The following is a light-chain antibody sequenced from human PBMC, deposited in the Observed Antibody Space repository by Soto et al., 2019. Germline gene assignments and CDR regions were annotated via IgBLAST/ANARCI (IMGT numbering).Light chain of an antibody. CDR2: EVN. V-gene: IGLV2-8*01. J-gene: IGLJ1*01. Sequence: QSALPQPPSASGSPGQSVTISCTGTSRDVGGYNFVSWYQQYPGKAPKLMIYEVNKRASGVPDRFSGSKSGNTASLTVSGLQAEDEADYYCSSYTSSSIDYVFGTGTKLTVL. CDR1: SRDVGGYNF. CDR3: SSYTSSSIDYV.